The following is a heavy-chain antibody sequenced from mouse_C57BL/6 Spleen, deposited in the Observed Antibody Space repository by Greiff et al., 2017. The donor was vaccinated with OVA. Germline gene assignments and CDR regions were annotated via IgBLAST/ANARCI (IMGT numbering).Heavy chain of an antibody. CDR2: IYPGNSDT. V-gene: IGHV1-5*01. CDR3: TRTYYYCEDAMGY. CDR1: GYTFTSYW. J-gene: IGHJ4*01. Sequence: EVQLQESGTVLARPGASVKMSCKTSGYTFTSYWMHWVKQRPGKGLEWIAAIYPGNSDTSYKQKFKGQAKLTTVTSASTAYMDLSNLTNEDSAVYYCTRTYYYCEDAMGYRGQGTSVTFAS. D-gene: IGHD1-1*01.